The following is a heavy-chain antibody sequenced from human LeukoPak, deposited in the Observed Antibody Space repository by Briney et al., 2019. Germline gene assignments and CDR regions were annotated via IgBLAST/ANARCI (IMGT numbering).Heavy chain of an antibody. CDR3: ARDRDVDTAMVLFDP. CDR2: ISSSGSTI. J-gene: IGHJ5*02. D-gene: IGHD5-18*01. CDR1: GFTFSDYY. V-gene: IGHV3-11*01. Sequence: GGSLRLSCAASGFTFSDYYMSWLRQAAGKGLEGVSYISSSGSTIYYADSVKGRFTISRDNAKNSLYLQMNSLRAEDTAVYYFARDRDVDTAMVLFDPWGQGTLVTVSS.